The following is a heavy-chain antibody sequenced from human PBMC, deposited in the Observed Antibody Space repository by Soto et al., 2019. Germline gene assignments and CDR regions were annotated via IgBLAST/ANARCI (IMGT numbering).Heavy chain of an antibody. D-gene: IGHD4-17*01. V-gene: IGHV4-34*01. CDR2: INHSGST. CDR1: GGSFSGYY. J-gene: IGHJ4*02. CDR3: ARATGYYDY. Sequence: PSETLSLTCAVYGGSFSGYYWSWIRRPPGKGLEWIGEINHSGSTNYNPSLKSRVTISVDTSKNQFSLKLSSVTAADTAVYYCARATGYYDYWGQGTLVTVSS.